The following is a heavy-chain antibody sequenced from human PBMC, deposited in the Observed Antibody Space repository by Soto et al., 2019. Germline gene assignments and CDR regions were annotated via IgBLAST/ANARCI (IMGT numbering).Heavy chain of an antibody. CDR2: IWYDGSNK. V-gene: IGHV3-33*01. Sequence: LRLSCAASGFTFSSYGMHWVRQAPGKGLEWVAVIWYDGSNKYYADSVKGRFTISRDNSKNTLYLQMNSLRAEDTAVYYCARDSEEGVTAAIPWFDPWGQGTLVTVSS. CDR3: ARDSEEGVTAAIPWFDP. J-gene: IGHJ5*02. D-gene: IGHD2-2*02. CDR1: GFTFSSYG.